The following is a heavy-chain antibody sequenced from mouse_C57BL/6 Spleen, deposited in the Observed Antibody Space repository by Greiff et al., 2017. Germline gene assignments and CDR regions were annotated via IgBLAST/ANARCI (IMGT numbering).Heavy chain of an antibody. Sequence: QVHVKQPGAELVMPGASVKLSCKASGYTFTSYWMHWVKQRPGQGLEWIGEIDPSDSYTNYNQKFKGKSTLTVDKSSSTAYMQLSSLTSEDSAVYYCARCPITTVVAYYFDYWGQGTTLTVSS. CDR2: IDPSDSYT. CDR1: GYTFTSYW. D-gene: IGHD1-1*01. V-gene: IGHV1-69*01. CDR3: ARCPITTVVAYYFDY. J-gene: IGHJ2*01.